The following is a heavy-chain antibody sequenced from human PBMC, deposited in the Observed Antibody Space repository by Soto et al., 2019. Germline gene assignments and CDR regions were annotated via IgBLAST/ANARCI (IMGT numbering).Heavy chain of an antibody. CDR2: INHSGST. CDR1: GGSFSGYY. CDR3: AGGKYYYGSGAFFDP. J-gene: IGHJ5*02. V-gene: IGHV4-34*01. D-gene: IGHD3-10*01. Sequence: QVQPQQWGAGLLKPSETLSLTCAVYGGSFSGYYWSWIRQPPGKGLEWIGEINHSGSTNYNPSLKSRVTISVDTSKNQFSLKLSSVTAADTAVYYCAGGKYYYGSGAFFDPWGQGTLVTVSS.